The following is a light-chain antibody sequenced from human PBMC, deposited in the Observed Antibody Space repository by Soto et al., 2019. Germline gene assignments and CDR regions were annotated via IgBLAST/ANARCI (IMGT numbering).Light chain of an antibody. CDR2: EVN. CDR3: SSFTGNTVV. J-gene: IGLJ2*01. V-gene: IGLV2-8*01. CDR1: SSDVGAYNY. Sequence: QSALTQPPSASGSPGQSVTISCTGTSSDVGAYNYVSWYQQHPGKVPKVMIYEVNKRPSGVPDRFSGSKSGNTASLTVSGLQVDDEADYYCSSFTGNTVVFGGGTKLTVL.